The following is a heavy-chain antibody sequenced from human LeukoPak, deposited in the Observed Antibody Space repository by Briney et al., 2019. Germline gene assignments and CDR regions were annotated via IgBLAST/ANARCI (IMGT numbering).Heavy chain of an antibody. V-gene: IGHV1-69*06. D-gene: IGHD3-22*01. CDR1: GGTFSSYA. Sequence: ASVKVSCKASGGTFSSYAISWVRQAPGQGLEWMGGIIPIFGTANYAQKFQGRVTITADKSTSTAYMELSSLRSEDTAVYYCARDQTPYYDSSGYYYNWGQGTLVTVSS. J-gene: IGHJ4*02. CDR3: ARDQTPYYDSSGYYYN. CDR2: IIPIFGTA.